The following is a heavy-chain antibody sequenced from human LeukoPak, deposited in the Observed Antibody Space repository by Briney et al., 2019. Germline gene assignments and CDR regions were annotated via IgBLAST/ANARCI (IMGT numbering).Heavy chain of an antibody. J-gene: IGHJ5*02. V-gene: IGHV3-23*01. CDR1: GFTFSIYA. Sequence: GGSLRLSCAASGFTFSIYAMSWVRQAPGKGLEWVSAISGSGGSTYYADSVKGRFTISRDNSKNTLYLQMNSLRAEDTAVYYCAKDEKYCSSTSCYGNWFDPWGQGTLLTVSS. CDR3: AKDEKYCSSTSCYGNWFDP. D-gene: IGHD2-2*01. CDR2: ISGSGGST.